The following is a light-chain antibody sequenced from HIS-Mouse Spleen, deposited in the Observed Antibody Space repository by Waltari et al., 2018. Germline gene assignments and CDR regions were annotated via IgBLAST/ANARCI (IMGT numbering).Light chain of an antibody. CDR3: YSTDSSGNHRV. CDR2: EES. Sequence: SYELTQPPSVSVSPGQTARITCSGDALPKKYAYWYQHKSGQAPVLVIYEESKRPSGIPERFSGSSSGTMATLTISGAHVEDEADYYCYSTDSSGNHRVFGGGTKLTVL. V-gene: IGLV3-10*01. J-gene: IGLJ2*01. CDR1: ALPKKY.